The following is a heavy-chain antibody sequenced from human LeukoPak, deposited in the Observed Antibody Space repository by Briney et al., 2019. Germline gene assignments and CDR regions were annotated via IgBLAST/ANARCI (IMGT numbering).Heavy chain of an antibody. D-gene: IGHD3-10*01. Sequence: PSETLSLTCTVSGGSISSYYWSWIRQPPGKGLEWIGSIYYSGSTNDNPSLKSRVTISLDTSKNQFSLKLSSVTAADSAVYYCARGGVYFDYWGQGTLVTVSS. CDR2: IYYSGST. V-gene: IGHV4-59*01. J-gene: IGHJ4*02. CDR3: ARGGVYFDY. CDR1: GGSISSYY.